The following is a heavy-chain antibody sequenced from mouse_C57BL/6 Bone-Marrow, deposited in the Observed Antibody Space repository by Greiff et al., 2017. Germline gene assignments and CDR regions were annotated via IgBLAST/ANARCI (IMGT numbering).Heavy chain of an antibody. Sequence: VKLMESGAELVKPGASVKISCKASGYAFSSYWMNWVKQRPGKGLEWIGQIYPGDGDTNYNGKFKGKATLTADKSSSTAYMQLSSLTSEDSAVFFCATPTIVTTRVGDDAMDYWGQGTSVTVSS. CDR2: IYPGDGDT. CDR3: ATPTIVTTRVGDDAMDY. CDR1: GYAFSSYW. J-gene: IGHJ4*01. D-gene: IGHD2-5*01. V-gene: IGHV1-80*01.